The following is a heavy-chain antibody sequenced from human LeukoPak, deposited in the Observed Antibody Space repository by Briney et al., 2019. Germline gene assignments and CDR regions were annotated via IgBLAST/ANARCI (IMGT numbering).Heavy chain of an antibody. V-gene: IGHV5-51*01. Sequence: GESLKISCKGSGYSFTSYWIGWVRQMPGKGPEWMGIIYPDDSDIRYSPSFQGQVTISADKSITTAYLQWSSLKASDTAMYYCASQRQGAYYDSTGYPDDAFDIWGQGTMVTVSS. CDR3: ASQRQGAYYDSTGYPDDAFDI. J-gene: IGHJ3*02. D-gene: IGHD3-22*01. CDR2: IYPDDSDI. CDR1: GYSFTSYW.